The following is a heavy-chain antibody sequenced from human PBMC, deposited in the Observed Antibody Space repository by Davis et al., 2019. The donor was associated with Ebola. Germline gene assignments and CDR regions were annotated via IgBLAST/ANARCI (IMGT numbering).Heavy chain of an antibody. CDR2: ISTNGGNT. J-gene: IGHJ4*02. Sequence: GGSLRLSCAASGFTLSSHAMHWVRQAPGKGLESVSRISTNGGNTYYAESVKGRFTISRDNSKDTLYLQMRSLRTEDTAVYYCVKDRFTVVVVHGGFDYWGQGTLVTVSS. CDR1: GFTLSSHA. V-gene: IGHV3-64D*06. D-gene: IGHD2-15*01. CDR3: VKDRFTVVVVHGGFDY.